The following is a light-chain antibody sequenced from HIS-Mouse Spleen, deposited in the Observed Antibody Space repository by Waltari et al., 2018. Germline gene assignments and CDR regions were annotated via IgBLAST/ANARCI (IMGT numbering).Light chain of an antibody. CDR2: SNN. V-gene: IGLV1-44*01. Sequence: QSVLTQPPSASGTPGQRVTISCSGSSSNIGSNTVNWYQQLPGTAPKLLLSSNNQRPSGVPYRSSCSKSGTSASLDISGLQSEDEADYYCAAWDDSLNGNYVFGTGTKVTVL. J-gene: IGLJ1*01. CDR3: AAWDDSLNGNYV. CDR1: SSNIGSNT.